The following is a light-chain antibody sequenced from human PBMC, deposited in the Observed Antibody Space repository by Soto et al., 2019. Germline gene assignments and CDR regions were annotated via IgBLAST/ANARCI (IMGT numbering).Light chain of an antibody. CDR2: DNN. CDR1: SSNIGNNY. Sequence: QSVLTQPPSVSAAPGQKVTISCSRSSSNIGNNYVSWYQQLPGTAPKLLIYDNNKRPSGIPDRFSGSKSGTSATLGITGLQTGDEADYYCGTWDSSLSALYVFGTGTKVTVL. V-gene: IGLV1-51*01. CDR3: GTWDSSLSALYV. J-gene: IGLJ1*01.